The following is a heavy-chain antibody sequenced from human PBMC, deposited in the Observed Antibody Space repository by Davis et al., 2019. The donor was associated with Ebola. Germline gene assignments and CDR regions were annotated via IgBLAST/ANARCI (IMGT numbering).Heavy chain of an antibody. CDR2: ISAYNGNT. D-gene: IGHD2-15*01. CDR3: ARGMCGGSCYWDYYYGMDV. J-gene: IGHJ6*02. V-gene: IGHV1-18*01. Sequence: ASVKVSCKASGYTFTSYGISWVRQAPGQGLEWMGWISAYNGNTNYAQKLQGRVTMTTDTSTSTAYIELRSLRSDDTAVYYCARGMCGGSCYWDYYYGMDVWGQGTTVTVSS. CDR1: GYTFTSYG.